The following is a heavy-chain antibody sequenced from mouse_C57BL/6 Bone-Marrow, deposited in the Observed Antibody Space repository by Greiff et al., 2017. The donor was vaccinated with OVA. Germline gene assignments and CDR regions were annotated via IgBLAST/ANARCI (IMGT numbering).Heavy chain of an antibody. J-gene: IGHJ2*01. Sequence: DVMLVESGGDLVKPGGSLKLSCAASGFTFSSYGMSWVRQTPDKRLEWVATISSGGSYTYYPDSVKGRFTISRDNAKNTLYLQMSSLKSEDTSMYYGARHYCYYYGSSYYFDYWGQGTTLTVSS. CDR2: ISSGGSYT. V-gene: IGHV5-6*02. D-gene: IGHD1-1*01. CDR1: GFTFSSYG. CDR3: ARHYCYYYGSSYYFDY.